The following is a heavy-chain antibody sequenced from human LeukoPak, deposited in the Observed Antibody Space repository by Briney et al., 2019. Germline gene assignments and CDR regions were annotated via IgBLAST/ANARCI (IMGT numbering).Heavy chain of an antibody. CDR3: TQWAHVAPMDV. D-gene: IGHD2-8*01. V-gene: IGHV3-73*01. Sequence: GGSLRLSCAASGFNFSRSAVHWVRQASGKGLEWVGRIRSKANSYVAAHSESVKGRISISRDDSKNTSYLQMNSLKSEDTAVYFCTQWAHVAPMDVWGQGTTVIVSS. CDR2: IRSKANSYVA. J-gene: IGHJ6*02. CDR1: GFNFSRSA.